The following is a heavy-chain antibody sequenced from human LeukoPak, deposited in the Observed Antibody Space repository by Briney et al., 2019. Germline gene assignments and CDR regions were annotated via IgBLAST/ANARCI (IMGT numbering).Heavy chain of an antibody. CDR3: AREPGANVVVIASDAFDI. J-gene: IGHJ3*02. D-gene: IGHD2-21*01. V-gene: IGHV3-21*01. CDR2: NSSSSSYI. Sequence: GGSLRLSCAASGFTFSSYSMNWVRQAPGKGLEWVSSNSSSSSYIYYADSVKGRFTISRDNAKNSLYLQMNSLRAEDTAVYYCAREPGANVVVIASDAFDIWGQGTMVTVSS. CDR1: GFTFSSYS.